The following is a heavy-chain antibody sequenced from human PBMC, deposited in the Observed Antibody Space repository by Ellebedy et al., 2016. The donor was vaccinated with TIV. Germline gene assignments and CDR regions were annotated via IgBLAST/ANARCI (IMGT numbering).Heavy chain of an antibody. D-gene: IGHD3-10*01. Sequence: SQTLSLTCXISGDSVSSNSAAWNWIRQSPSRGLEWLGRTYYRSKWYNDYAVSVKSRITINPDTSKNQFSLQLNSVTPEDTAVYYCARGAPYGSGSYYNRGFDYWGQGTLVTVSS. CDR1: GDSVSSNSAA. V-gene: IGHV6-1*01. J-gene: IGHJ4*02. CDR2: TYYRSKWYN. CDR3: ARGAPYGSGSYYNRGFDY.